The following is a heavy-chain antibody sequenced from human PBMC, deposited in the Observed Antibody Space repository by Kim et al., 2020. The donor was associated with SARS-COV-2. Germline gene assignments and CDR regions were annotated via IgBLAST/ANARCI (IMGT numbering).Heavy chain of an antibody. CDR1: GFTFSSYA. CDR3: AKDQAAYYYDSSGYYYNWFDP. D-gene: IGHD3-22*01. J-gene: IGHJ5*02. Sequence: GGSLRLSCAASGFTFSSYAMSWVRQAPGKGLEWVSAISDSGGSTYYADSVKGRFTISRDNSKNTLYLQMNSLRAEDTAVYFCAKDQAAYYYDSSGYYYNWFDPWGQGTLVTVSS. V-gene: IGHV3-23*01. CDR2: ISDSGGST.